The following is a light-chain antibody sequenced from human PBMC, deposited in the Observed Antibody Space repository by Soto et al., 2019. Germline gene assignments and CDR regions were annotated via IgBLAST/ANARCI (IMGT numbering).Light chain of an antibody. Sequence: QSALTQPASVSGSPGQSITISCIGTSSDIGAYNYVSWYQQHPGKIPKLMIYEVTNRPSGLSNRFSGSKSGNTASLTISGLQTEDEAGYFCSSYTSTSTLYVFGTGTKVTVL. CDR3: SSYTSTSTLYV. CDR2: EVT. V-gene: IGLV2-14*01. CDR1: SSDIGAYNY. J-gene: IGLJ1*01.